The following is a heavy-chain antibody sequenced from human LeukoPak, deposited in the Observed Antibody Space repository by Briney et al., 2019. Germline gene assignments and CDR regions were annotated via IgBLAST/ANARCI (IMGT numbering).Heavy chain of an antibody. D-gene: IGHD3-10*01. V-gene: IGHV3-64*01. CDR2: ISPSGDST. CDR3: ARGLYYGSGQYYFDY. CDR1: GFTFSSSY. Sequence: GGSLRLSCAASGFTFSSSYMHWVRQAPGKGLEYVSAISPSGDSTYYTNSVKGRFTISRDNSKNTLFLQMGSLTAEDMAVYYCARGLYYGSGQYYFDYWGQGTLVTVPS. J-gene: IGHJ4*02.